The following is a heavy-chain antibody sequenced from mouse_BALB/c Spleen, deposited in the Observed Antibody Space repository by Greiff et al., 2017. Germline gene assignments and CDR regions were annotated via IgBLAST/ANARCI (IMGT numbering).Heavy chain of an antibody. Sequence: QVQLQQSGAELVRPGVSVKISCKGSGYTFTDYAMHWVKQSHAKSLEWIGVISTYYGDASYNQKFKGKATMTVDKSSSTAYMELARLTSEDSAIYYCARTLRPYAMDYWGQGTSVTVSS. V-gene: IGHV1S137*01. CDR1: GYTFTDYA. CDR3: ARTLRPYAMDY. J-gene: IGHJ4*01. CDR2: ISTYYGDA. D-gene: IGHD1-2*01.